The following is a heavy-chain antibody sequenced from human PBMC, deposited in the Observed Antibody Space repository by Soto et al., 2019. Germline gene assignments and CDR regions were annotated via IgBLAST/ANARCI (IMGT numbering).Heavy chain of an antibody. D-gene: IGHD3-22*01. CDR1: GGSISSGGYS. Sequence: QLQLQESGSGLVKPSQTLSLTCAVSGGSISSGGYSWRWIRQPPGKGLEWIGYIYHSGSTYYNPSLKSRVTITVNRSKNQFSLKLSSVTAADTAVDYCARALITKEIDYWGQGTLVTVSS. J-gene: IGHJ4*02. CDR2: IYHSGST. V-gene: IGHV4-30-2*01. CDR3: ARALITKEIDY.